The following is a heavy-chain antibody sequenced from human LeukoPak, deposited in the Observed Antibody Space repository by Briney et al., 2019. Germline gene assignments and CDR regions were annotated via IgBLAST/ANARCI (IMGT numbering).Heavy chain of an antibody. CDR3: ARLTYYYDSSGYQLDY. Sequence: SETLSLTCAVSGGSLSGYYWTWIRQPPGKGLEWIGEINHSGSTNYNPSLKSRVTISVDTSRKQFFLRLSSVTAADTAVYYCARLTYYYDSSGYQLDYWGQGTLVTVSS. D-gene: IGHD3-22*01. CDR2: INHSGST. J-gene: IGHJ4*02. V-gene: IGHV4-34*01. CDR1: GGSLSGYY.